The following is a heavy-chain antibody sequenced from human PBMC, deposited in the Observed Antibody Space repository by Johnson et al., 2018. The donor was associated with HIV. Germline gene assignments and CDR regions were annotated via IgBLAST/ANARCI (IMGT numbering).Heavy chain of an antibody. D-gene: IGHD1-26*01. J-gene: IGHJ3*02. CDR2: LYSGGST. CDR1: GFTVSSNY. CDR3: AREGSGSWLDAFDI. V-gene: IGHV3-66*02. Sequence: VQLVESGGGLVQPGGSLRLSCAASGFTVSSNYMSWVRQAPGKGLEWVSFLYSGGSTSYADSVKGRFTISRDNSKNTLYLQMNSLRAEDTAVYYCAREGSGSWLDAFDIWGQGTMVTVSS.